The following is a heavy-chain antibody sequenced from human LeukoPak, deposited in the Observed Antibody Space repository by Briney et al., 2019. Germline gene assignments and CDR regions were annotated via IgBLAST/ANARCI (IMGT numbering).Heavy chain of an antibody. CDR2: IYYSGST. J-gene: IGHJ3*02. CDR1: GGSISSYY. CDR3: ARARAYGSGRYYNGHAFDI. V-gene: IGHV4-59*01. Sequence: SETLSLTCTVSGGSISSYYWSWIRQPPGKGLEWIGYIYYSGSTNYNPSLKSRVTISVDTSKNQFSLTLSSVTAADTAVYYGARARAYGSGRYYNGHAFDIWGQGTMVTVSS. D-gene: IGHD3-10*01.